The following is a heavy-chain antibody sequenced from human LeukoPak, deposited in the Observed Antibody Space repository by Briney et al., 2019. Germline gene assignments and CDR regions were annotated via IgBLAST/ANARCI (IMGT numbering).Heavy chain of an antibody. CDR1: GFTFSSYA. CDR3: ARDRGLWSLDYYYYGMDV. CDR2: ISGSGGST. J-gene: IGHJ6*02. D-gene: IGHD5-18*01. V-gene: IGHV3-23*01. Sequence: GGSLRLSCAASGFTFSSYAMSWVRQAPGKGLEWVSAISGSGGSTYYADSVKGRFTISRDNSKNTLYLQMNSLRAEDTAVYYCARDRGLWSLDYYYYGMDVWGQGTTVTVSS.